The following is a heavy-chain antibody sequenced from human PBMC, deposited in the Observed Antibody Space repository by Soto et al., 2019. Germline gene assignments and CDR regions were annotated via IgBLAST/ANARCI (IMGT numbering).Heavy chain of an antibody. J-gene: IGHJ3*01. Sequence: EVQLVESGGGLVQAGESLRLSCEASGLTFSNYWMHWVRQVPGKGLVWVSRIKGDVSSMNYADSVKGRFTIARDNAKNTVFLQMDSLGAEDTAVYYCARGIPGHYGFDVWGQGTMVTVSS. CDR3: ARGIPGHYGFDV. D-gene: IGHD1-20*01. CDR1: GLTFSNYW. V-gene: IGHV3-74*01. CDR2: IKGDVSSM.